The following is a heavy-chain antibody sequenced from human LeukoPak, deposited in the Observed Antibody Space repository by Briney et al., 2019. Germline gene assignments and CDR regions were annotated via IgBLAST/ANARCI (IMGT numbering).Heavy chain of an antibody. J-gene: IGHJ4*02. Sequence: GASVKVSCKASGYTFTGYYMHWVRQAPGQGLEWMGRINPNSGGTNYAQKFQGRATMPRDTSSSTAYMELSRLRSDDTAVYYCAREYGYSSGWYFYWGQGTLVTVSS. CDR1: GYTFTGYY. CDR3: AREYGYSSGWYFY. CDR2: INPNSGGT. V-gene: IGHV1-2*06. D-gene: IGHD6-19*01.